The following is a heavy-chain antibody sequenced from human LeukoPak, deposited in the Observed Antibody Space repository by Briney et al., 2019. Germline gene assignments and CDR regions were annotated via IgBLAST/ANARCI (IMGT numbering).Heavy chain of an antibody. J-gene: IGHJ6*03. CDR3: ARENIVATSRYYYYYMDV. CDR2: IYYSGST. Sequence: SETLSLTCTVSGGSISSSSYYWGWIRQPPGKGLEWIGSIYYSGSTYYNPSLKSRVTISVDTSKNQFSLKLSSVTAADTAVYYCARENIVATSRYYYYYMDVWGKGTTVTVSS. D-gene: IGHD5-12*01. V-gene: IGHV4-39*02. CDR1: GGSISSSSYY.